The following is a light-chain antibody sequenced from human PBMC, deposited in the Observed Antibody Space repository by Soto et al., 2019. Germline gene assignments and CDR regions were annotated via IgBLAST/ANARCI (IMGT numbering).Light chain of an antibody. Sequence: EIVVTQSPGTLSLSPGERATLSCRTSQSVSSSFLAWYQQKPGQPPRLLIYGASSSATGIPDRFSGSESGTDFTLTISRLEPEDFAVYYCQQYGSAPYNFGQGTKLEIK. J-gene: IGKJ2*01. CDR1: QSVSSSF. CDR3: QQYGSAPYN. CDR2: GAS. V-gene: IGKV3-20*01.